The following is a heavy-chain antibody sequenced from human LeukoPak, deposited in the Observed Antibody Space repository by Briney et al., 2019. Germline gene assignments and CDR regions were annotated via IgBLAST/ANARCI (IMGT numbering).Heavy chain of an antibody. Sequence: PSETLSLTCTVSGGSISSSSYYWGWIRQPPGKGLEWIGSIYYSGSTYYNPSLKSRVTISVDTSKNQFSLKLSSVTAADTAVYYCARGRGIVVVRRWIDPWGQGTLVTVSS. CDR1: GGSISSSSYY. D-gene: IGHD2-2*01. CDR2: IYYSGST. CDR3: ARGRGIVVVRRWIDP. J-gene: IGHJ5*02. V-gene: IGHV4-39*07.